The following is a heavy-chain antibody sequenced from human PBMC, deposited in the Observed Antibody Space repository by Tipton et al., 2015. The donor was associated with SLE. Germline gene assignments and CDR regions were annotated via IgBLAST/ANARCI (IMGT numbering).Heavy chain of an antibody. Sequence: GLVKPSQTLSLTCTVSGGSVSTGGYYWSWIRQHPGKGLEWIGYIYYSGSTNYNPSLKSRVTMSVDTSKNQFSLKLSSVTAADTAVYYCARGQFMGYFDGHPPQHKWFDPWGQGTLVTVSS. CDR1: GGSVSTGGYY. CDR2: IYYSGST. D-gene: IGHD3-9*01. J-gene: IGHJ5*02. CDR3: ARGQFMGYFDGHPPQHKWFDP. V-gene: IGHV4-31*02.